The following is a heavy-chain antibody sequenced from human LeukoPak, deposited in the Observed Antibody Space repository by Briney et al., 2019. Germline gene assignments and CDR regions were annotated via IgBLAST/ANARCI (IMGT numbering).Heavy chain of an antibody. V-gene: IGHV4-34*01. J-gene: IGHJ4*02. CDR2: INHSGST. D-gene: IGHD4-17*01. CDR1: GGSFSGYY. Sequence: SETLSLTCAVYGGSFSGYYWSWIRQPPGKGLEWIGEINHSGSTNYNPSLKSRVTISVDTSKNQFSLKLSSVTAADTAVYYCARDRTVTSGSFDYWGQGTLVTVSS. CDR3: ARDRTVTSGSFDY.